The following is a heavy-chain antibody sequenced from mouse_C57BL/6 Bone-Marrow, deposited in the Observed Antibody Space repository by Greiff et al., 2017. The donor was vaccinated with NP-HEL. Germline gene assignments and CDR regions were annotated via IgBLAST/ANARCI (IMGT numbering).Heavy chain of an antibody. V-gene: IGHV1-26*01. CDR1: GYTFTDYY. CDR3: ARDPYYYGSSYYAMDY. CDR2: INPNNGGT. J-gene: IGHJ4*01. Sequence: EVQLQQSGPELVKPGASVKISCKASGYTFTDYYMNWVKQSPGKSLEWIGDINPNNGGTSYNQKFKGKATLTVDKSSSTAYMELRSLTSEDSAVYYCARDPYYYGSSYYAMDYWGQGTTVTVSS. D-gene: IGHD1-1*01.